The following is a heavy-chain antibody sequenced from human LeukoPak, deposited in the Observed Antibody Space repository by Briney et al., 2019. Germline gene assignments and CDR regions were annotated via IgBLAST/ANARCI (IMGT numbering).Heavy chain of an antibody. CDR2: FDPEDGET. J-gene: IGHJ4*02. CDR1: GYTLTELS. D-gene: IGHD3-10*01. V-gene: IGHV1-24*01. CDR3: ARALKRITMVRGVISTHPFDY. Sequence: ASVKVSCKVSGYTLTELSMHWMRQAPGKGLEWMGGFDPEDGETIYAQKFQGRVTITTDESTSTAYMELSSLRSEDTAVYYCARALKRITMVRGVISTHPFDYWGQGTLVTVSS.